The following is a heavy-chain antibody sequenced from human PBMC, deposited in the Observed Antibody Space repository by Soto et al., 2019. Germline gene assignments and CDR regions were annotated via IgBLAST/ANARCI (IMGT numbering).Heavy chain of an antibody. CDR1: GGSISSYY. D-gene: IGHD5-12*01. CDR3: ARGAPVEMATSFDY. Sequence: QVQLQESGPGLVKPSETLSLTCTVSGGSISSYYWSWIRQPPGKGLEWIGYIYYSGSTKYNPSLKSRVTISVDTSKKQFSLKLSSVTAADTAVYYCARGAPVEMATSFDYWGQGTLVTVSS. CDR2: IYYSGST. J-gene: IGHJ4*02. V-gene: IGHV4-59*01.